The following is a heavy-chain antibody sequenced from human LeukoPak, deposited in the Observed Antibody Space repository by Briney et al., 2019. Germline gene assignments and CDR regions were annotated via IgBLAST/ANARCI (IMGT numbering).Heavy chain of an antibody. V-gene: IGHV4-34*01. Sequence: SETLSLTCAVYGGSFSGYYWSWIRQPPAKGLEWIGEINHSGSTNYNPSLKSRVTISVDTSKNQFSLKLSSVTAADTAVYYCARGVGSSWYYYYYMHVWGKGTTVTVSS. CDR1: GGSFSGYY. J-gene: IGHJ6*03. CDR2: INHSGST. CDR3: ARGVGSSWYYYYYMHV. D-gene: IGHD6-13*01.